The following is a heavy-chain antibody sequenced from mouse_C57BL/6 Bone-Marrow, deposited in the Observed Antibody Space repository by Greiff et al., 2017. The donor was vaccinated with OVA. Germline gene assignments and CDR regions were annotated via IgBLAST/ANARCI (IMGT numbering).Heavy chain of an antibody. J-gene: IGHJ3*01. CDR1: GFTFSSYG. CDR3: ARPYDYDEAWFAY. D-gene: IGHD2-4*01. V-gene: IGHV5-6*01. Sequence: EVQRVESGGDLVKPGGSLKLSCAASGFTFSSYGMSWFRQTPDKRLEWVATISSGGSSNYYPDSVKGRFTISRDNAKNTLYLQMSSLKSEDTAMYYWARPYDYDEAWFAYWGQGTLVTVSA. CDR2: ISSGGSSN.